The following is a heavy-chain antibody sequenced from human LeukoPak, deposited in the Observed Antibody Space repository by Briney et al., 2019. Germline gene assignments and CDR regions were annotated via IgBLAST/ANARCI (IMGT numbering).Heavy chain of an antibody. Sequence: GGSLRLSCAASGFTFSRNNMSWVRQAPGKGLEWIPYISFSSDMIYYADSVKGRFTISRDNAKNSLYLQMNSLRAEDTAVYYCARVPVASDGTCFDSWGQGTLVIVSS. CDR2: ISFSSDMI. CDR1: GFTFSRNN. D-gene: IGHD6-13*01. J-gene: IGHJ4*02. V-gene: IGHV3-48*04. CDR3: ARVPVASDGTCFDS.